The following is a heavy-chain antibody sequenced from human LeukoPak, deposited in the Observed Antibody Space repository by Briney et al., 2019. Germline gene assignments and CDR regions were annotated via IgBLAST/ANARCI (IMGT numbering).Heavy chain of an antibody. CDR1: GGSISSGGYY. CDR3: ASRVRITMIVVVITTLYLEDV. J-gene: IGHJ6*02. D-gene: IGHD3-22*01. V-gene: IGHV4-31*03. Sequence: PSQTLSLTCTVSGGSISSGGYYWSWIRQHPGKGLEWIGYIYYSGSTYYNPSLKSRVTISVDTSKNQFSLKLSSVTAADTAVYYCASRVRITMIVVVITTLYLEDVWGQGTTVTVSS. CDR2: IYYSGST.